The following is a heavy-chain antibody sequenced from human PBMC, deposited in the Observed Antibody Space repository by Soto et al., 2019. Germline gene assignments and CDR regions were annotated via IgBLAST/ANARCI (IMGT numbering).Heavy chain of an antibody. CDR1: GFTVSNNY. CDR2: SYSGGST. V-gene: IGHV3-53*01. CDR3: ARARDGYNFLYEPT. D-gene: IGHD5-12*01. J-gene: IGHJ4*02. Sequence: LRLSCVASGFTVSNNYMSWVRQAPGKGLEWVSVSYSGGSTDYADSVKGRFTISRDNSKNTLYLQMNSLRADDTAVYYCARARDGYNFLYEPTWGQGTLVTVYS.